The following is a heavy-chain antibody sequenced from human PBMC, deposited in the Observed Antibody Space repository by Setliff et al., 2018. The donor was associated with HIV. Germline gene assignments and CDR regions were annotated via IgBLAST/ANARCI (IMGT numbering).Heavy chain of an antibody. CDR3: ARSNLEPTSRLFDP. D-gene: IGHD1-20*01. V-gene: IGHV3-23*01. J-gene: IGHJ5*02. CDR2: ISGSGGST. CDR1: GFTFSSYA. Sequence: PGGSLRLSCAASGFTFSSYAMSWVRQAPGKGLEWVSAISGSGGSTYYADSVKGRFTISRDNSKNTLYLQMNSLRPEDTAVYYCARSNLEPTSRLFDPWGPGTLVTVSS.